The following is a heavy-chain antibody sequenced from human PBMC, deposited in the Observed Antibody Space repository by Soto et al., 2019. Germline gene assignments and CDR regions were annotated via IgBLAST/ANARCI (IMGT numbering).Heavy chain of an antibody. CDR3: RRISRYFDCLLDGTDI. D-gene: IGHD3-9*01. V-gene: IGHV4-31*03. CDR2: IYYSGST. J-gene: IGHJ6*01. Sequence: SETLSLTCTVSGGSISSGGYYWSWLRQHPGKGLEWIGYIYYSGSTYYNPSLKSRVTISVDTSKNQFSLRLSSVTAADTAVYYCRRISRYFDCLLDGTDICGQGTTVTVSS. CDR1: GGSISSGGYY.